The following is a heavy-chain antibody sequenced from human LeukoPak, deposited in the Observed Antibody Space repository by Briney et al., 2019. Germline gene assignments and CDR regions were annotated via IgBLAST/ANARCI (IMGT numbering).Heavy chain of an antibody. CDR2: IIPIFGTA. J-gene: IGHJ6*03. D-gene: IGHD2-15*01. V-gene: IGHV1-69*05. Sequence: SVKVSCKASGYTFTSYGISWVRQAPGQGLEWMGGIIPIFGTANYAQKFQGRVTITTDESTSTAYMELSSLRSEDTAVYYCARSGIYSYYYYYMDVWGKGTTVTVSS. CDR3: ARSGIYSYYYYYMDV. CDR1: GYTFTSYG.